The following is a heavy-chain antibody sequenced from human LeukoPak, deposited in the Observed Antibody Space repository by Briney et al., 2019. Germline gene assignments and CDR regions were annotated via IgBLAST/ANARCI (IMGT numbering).Heavy chain of an antibody. CDR3: ARDYYDMINAFDI. D-gene: IGHD3-9*01. V-gene: IGHV3-66*01. J-gene: IGHJ3*02. CDR2: IYSGGST. Sequence: GGSLRLSCAASGFTFSSYAMSWVRQAPGKGLEWVSVIYSGGSTYYADSVKGRFTISRDNSKNTLYLQMNSLRAEDTAVYYCARDYYDMINAFDIWGQGTMVTVSS. CDR1: GFTFSSYA.